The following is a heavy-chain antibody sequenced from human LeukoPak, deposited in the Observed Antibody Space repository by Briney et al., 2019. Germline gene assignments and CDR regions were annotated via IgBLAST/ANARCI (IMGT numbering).Heavy chain of an antibody. CDR2: ISGNGGST. J-gene: IGHJ4*02. Sequence: GGSLRLSCAASGLTFSRYAMNWVRQAPGKGLEWVSTISGNGGSTYYADSVKGRFTISRDNSKNTLYLQLNSLRAEDTAVYYCARTARVAAAGTFDYWGQGTLVTASS. V-gene: IGHV3-23*01. CDR3: ARTARVAAAGTFDY. D-gene: IGHD6-13*01. CDR1: GLTFSRYA.